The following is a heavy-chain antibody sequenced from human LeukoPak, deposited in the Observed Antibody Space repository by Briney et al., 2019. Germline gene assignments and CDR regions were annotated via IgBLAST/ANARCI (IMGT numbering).Heavy chain of an antibody. J-gene: IGHJ6*03. CDR2: IYYSGST. D-gene: IGHD1-26*01. CDR1: GGSVSSGSYY. CDR3: AGVVGGSYSMDV. Sequence: SETLSLTCTVSGGSVSSGSYYWSWIRQPPGKGLEWIGYIYYSGSTKYNPSLKSRVTISIDTSKNQFSLKLSSMTAADTAMYYCAGVVGGSYSMDVWGQGTTVTVSS. V-gene: IGHV4-61*01.